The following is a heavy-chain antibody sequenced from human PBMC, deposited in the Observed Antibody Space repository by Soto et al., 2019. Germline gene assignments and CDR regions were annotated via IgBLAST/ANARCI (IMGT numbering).Heavy chain of an antibody. V-gene: IGHV4-30-2*01. J-gene: IGHJ4*02. CDR3: AIGSNRDGYYEGFEY. CDR1: GGSIRSGGYS. CDR2: IYYSGTT. D-gene: IGHD3-22*01. Sequence: QLQLQESGSGLVRPSQTLSLTCAVSGGSIRSGGYSWSWIRQPPGKGLEWIGHIYYSGTTNYSPSPKSRVTISLDSSKNELSLYLTSVTAADTAVYYCAIGSNRDGYYEGFEYWGQGTLATVSS.